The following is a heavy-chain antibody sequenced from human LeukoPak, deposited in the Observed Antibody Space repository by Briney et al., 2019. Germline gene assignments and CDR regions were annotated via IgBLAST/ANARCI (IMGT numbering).Heavy chain of an antibody. V-gene: IGHV3-20*04. CDR1: GFTFDDYG. Sequence: GGSLRLSCAASGFTFDDYGMSWVRQALGKGLEWVSGINWNGGSTGYADSVKGRFTISRDNAKNSLYLQMNSLRAEDTALYYCARGPDIVATIARNYMDVWGKGTTVTVSS. CDR2: INWNGGST. J-gene: IGHJ6*03. CDR3: ARGPDIVATIARNYMDV. D-gene: IGHD5-12*01.